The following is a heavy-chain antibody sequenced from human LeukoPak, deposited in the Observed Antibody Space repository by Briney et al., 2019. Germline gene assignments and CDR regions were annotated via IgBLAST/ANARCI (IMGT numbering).Heavy chain of an antibody. Sequence: ASVKVSCKTFGYTFTSYYVHWVRQAPGQGLEWMGIINPSGGSTTYVQKFQGRLTMTSDTSTSTVYMELSSLRSEDTAVYYCARSSAYYNEADMWGQGTMVTVSS. D-gene: IGHD3-9*01. J-gene: IGHJ3*02. CDR1: GYTFTSYY. V-gene: IGHV1-46*01. CDR3: ARSSAYYNEADM. CDR2: INPSGGST.